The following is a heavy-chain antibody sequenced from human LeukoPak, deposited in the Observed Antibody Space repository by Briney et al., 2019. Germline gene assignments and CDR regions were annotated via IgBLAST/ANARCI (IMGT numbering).Heavy chain of an antibody. D-gene: IGHD2/OR15-2a*01. CDR3: AKGIEYNNSWTFDY. CDR1: GFTFSSYA. CDR2: ISYDGSNK. V-gene: IGHV3-30*01. Sequence: PGGSLRLSCAASGFTFSSYAMHWVRQAPGKGLEWVAVISYDGSNKYYADSVKGRFTISRDNSKNTLYLQMNSLRVEDTAVYYCAKGIEYNNSWTFDYWGQGTLVTVPS. J-gene: IGHJ4*02.